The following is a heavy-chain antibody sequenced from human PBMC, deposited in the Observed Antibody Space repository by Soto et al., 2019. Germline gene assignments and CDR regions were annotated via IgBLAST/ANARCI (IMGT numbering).Heavy chain of an antibody. J-gene: IGHJ6*02. D-gene: IGHD2-15*01. Sequence: SEPLALTGAVYGGSFRVYYWSWIRHPPGKGLEWIVEINHSGSTNYNPSLKSRVTISVDTSKNQFSLKLSSVTAADTAVYYCARGPRPSLRYCSGGSCYSGAYYYGMDVWGQGTTVTVSS. V-gene: IGHV4-34*01. CDR2: INHSGST. CDR3: ARGPRPSLRYCSGGSCYSGAYYYGMDV. CDR1: GGSFRVYY.